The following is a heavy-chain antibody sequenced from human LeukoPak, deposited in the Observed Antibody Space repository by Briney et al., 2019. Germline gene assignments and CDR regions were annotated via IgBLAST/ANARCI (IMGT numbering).Heavy chain of an antibody. CDR2: ISYDGSNK. V-gene: IGHV3-30*18. CDR1: GFTFSSYG. J-gene: IGHJ6*04. Sequence: GGSLRLSCAASGFTFSSYGMHWVRQAPGKGLEWVAVISYDGSNKYHADSVKGRFTISRDNSKNTLYLQMNSLRAEDTAVYYCAKEPTYGPGSYLYYYYYGMDVWGKGTTVTVSS. CDR3: AKEPTYGPGSYLYYYYYGMDV. D-gene: IGHD3-10*01.